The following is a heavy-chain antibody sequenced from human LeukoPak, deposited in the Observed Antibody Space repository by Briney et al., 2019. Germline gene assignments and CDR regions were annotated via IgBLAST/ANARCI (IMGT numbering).Heavy chain of an antibody. J-gene: IGHJ6*02. CDR3: ARGRLYCGMDV. Sequence: ASETLSLTCAVYGGSFRGYYWSWIRQPPGKGPEWIGEINHSGSTNYTPSLKSRVTISVDTSKNQFSLKLSSVTAADTAVYYCARGRLYCGMDVWGQGTTVTVSS. V-gene: IGHV4-34*01. CDR1: GGSFRGYY. CDR2: INHSGST. D-gene: IGHD6-25*01.